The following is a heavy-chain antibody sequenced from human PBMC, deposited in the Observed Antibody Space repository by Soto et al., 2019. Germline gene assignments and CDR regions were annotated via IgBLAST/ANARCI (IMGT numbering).Heavy chain of an antibody. CDR2: IYFNGNT. V-gene: IGHV4-59*01. D-gene: IGHD3-16*01. J-gene: IGHJ4*02. CDR3: ASVTFGGVVLAH. CDR1: ADSFSKYY. Sequence: LSLTCSVSADSFSKYYCTWIRQPPGEGLEGIGYIYFNGNTNYNPSLKGRVTISIDTSKKQFSLNLSSVTAADTAVYYCASVTFGGVVLAHWGQGTLVTVSS.